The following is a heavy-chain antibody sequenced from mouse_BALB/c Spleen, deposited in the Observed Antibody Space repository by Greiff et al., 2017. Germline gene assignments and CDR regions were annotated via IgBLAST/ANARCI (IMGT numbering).Heavy chain of an antibody. CDR2: IYPSYSYT. CDR3: TRKGLRDWYFDV. CDR1: GYTFTSYW. Sequence: QVQLQQPGAELVRPGASVKLSCKASGYTFTSYWINWVKQRPGQGLEWIGNIYPSYSYTNYNQKFKDKATLTVDKSSSTAYMQLSSPTSEDSAVYYCTRKGLRDWYFDVWGAGTTVTVSS. V-gene: IGHV1-69*02. D-gene: IGHD3-1*01. J-gene: IGHJ1*01.